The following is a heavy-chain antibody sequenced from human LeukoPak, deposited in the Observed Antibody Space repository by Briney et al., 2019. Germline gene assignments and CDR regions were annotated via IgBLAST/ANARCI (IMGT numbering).Heavy chain of an antibody. J-gene: IGHJ2*01. CDR1: GGSFSGYY. Sequence: PSETLSLTCAVYGGSFSGYYWGWIRQPPGKGLEWIGNIYYSRSTHYSPSLKSRVTISVDTSKNQFSLKLSSVTAADTAVYYCARGLSMIVVVVHDWYFDLWGRGTLVTVSS. V-gene: IGHV4-34*01. D-gene: IGHD3-22*01. CDR3: ARGLSMIVVVVHDWYFDL. CDR2: IYYSRST.